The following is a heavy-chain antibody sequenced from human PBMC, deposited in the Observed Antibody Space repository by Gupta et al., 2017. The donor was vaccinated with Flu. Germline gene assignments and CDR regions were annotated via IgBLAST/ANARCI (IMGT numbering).Heavy chain of an antibody. D-gene: IGHD6-13*01. CDR2: IYYSGST. J-gene: IGHJ6*02. Sequence: QVQLQESGPGLVKPSETLSLTCTVSGDSISTYYWSWIRQPPGKGLEWMGYIYYSGSTNYNPSLKSRVTISVDTSKNQFSLKLNSVTAADTAVYYCARGGWVLAAVGNYYYYYGMDVWGQGTTITVSS. CDR3: ARGGWVLAAVGNYYYYYGMDV. CDR1: GDSISTYY. V-gene: IGHV4-59*01.